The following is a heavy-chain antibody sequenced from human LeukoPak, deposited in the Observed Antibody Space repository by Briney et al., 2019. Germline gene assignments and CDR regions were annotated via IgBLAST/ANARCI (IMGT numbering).Heavy chain of an antibody. CDR1: GFTFSSYG. J-gene: IGHJ4*02. D-gene: IGHD6-13*01. Sequence: QSGGSLRLSCAASGFTFSSYGMHWVRQAPGKGLEWAAVISYDGSNKYYADSVKGRFTISRDNSKNTLYLQMNSLRAEDTAVYYCAKMIAAEPFDYWGQGTLVTVSS. V-gene: IGHV3-30*18. CDR3: AKMIAAEPFDY. CDR2: ISYDGSNK.